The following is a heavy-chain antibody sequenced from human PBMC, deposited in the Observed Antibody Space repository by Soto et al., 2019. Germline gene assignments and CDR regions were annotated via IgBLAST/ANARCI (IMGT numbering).Heavy chain of an antibody. CDR3: ARDSIAAAGTDY. CDR2: IYYSGST. Sequence: SETLSLTCTVSGGSVSSGSYYWSWIRQPPGKGLEWIGYIYYSGSTNYNPSLKSRVTISVDTSKNQFSLKLSSVTAADTAVYYCARDSIAAAGTDYWGQGTLVTVSS. V-gene: IGHV4-61*01. CDR1: GGSVSSGSYY. D-gene: IGHD6-13*01. J-gene: IGHJ4*02.